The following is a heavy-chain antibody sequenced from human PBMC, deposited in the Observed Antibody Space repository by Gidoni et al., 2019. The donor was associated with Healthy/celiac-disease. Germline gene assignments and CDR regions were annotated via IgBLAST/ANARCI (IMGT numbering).Heavy chain of an antibody. Sequence: QVQLVESGGGLVKPGGSLRLSCAASGFTFSDYYMSWIRQAPGKGLEWVSYISSSSSYTNYADSVKGRFTISRDNAKNSLYLQMNSLRAEDTAVYYCARRGWPSPYYFDYWGQGTLVTGSS. V-gene: IGHV3-11*06. CDR1: GFTFSDYY. D-gene: IGHD6-19*01. CDR2: ISSSSSYT. J-gene: IGHJ4*02. CDR3: ARRGWPSPYYFDY.